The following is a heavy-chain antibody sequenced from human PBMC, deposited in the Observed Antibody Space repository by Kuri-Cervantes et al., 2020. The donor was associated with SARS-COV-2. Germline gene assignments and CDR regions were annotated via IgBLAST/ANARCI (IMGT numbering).Heavy chain of an antibody. D-gene: IGHD4-17*01. CDR1: GYTLTELS. J-gene: IGHJ4*02. CDR2: SDPEDGET. Sequence: ASVKVSCKVSGYTLTELSMHWVRQAPGKGLEWMGRSDPEDGETIYAQKFQGRVTITADESTSTAYMELSSLRSEDTAVYYCARDYPVEPELYSSTIQLWPNHMTTVTTGLGYWGQGTLVTVSS. CDR3: ARDYPVEPELYSSTIQLWPNHMTTVTTGLGY. V-gene: IGHV1-24*01.